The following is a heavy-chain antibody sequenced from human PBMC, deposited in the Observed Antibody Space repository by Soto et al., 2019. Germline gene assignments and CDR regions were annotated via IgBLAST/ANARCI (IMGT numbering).Heavy chain of an antibody. D-gene: IGHD3-10*01. CDR2: INVGNGNT. V-gene: IGHV1-3*05. CDR3: ARRGDGMDV. CDR1: GYTFTSYA. Sequence: QVQLVQSGAEEKKPGASVKVSCKASGYTFTSYAMHWVRQAPGQGLEWMGWINVGNGNTKYSQKFQGRVTITRDTSASTAYMELSSLRSEDTAVYYCARRGDGMDVWGQGTTVTVSS. J-gene: IGHJ6*02.